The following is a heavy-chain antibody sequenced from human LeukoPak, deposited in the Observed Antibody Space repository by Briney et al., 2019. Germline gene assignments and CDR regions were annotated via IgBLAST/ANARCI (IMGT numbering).Heavy chain of an antibody. CDR1: GFTFSSYW. D-gene: IGHD6-19*01. Sequence: GGSLRLSCAASGFTFSSYWMHWVRQAPGKGLVWVSRINSDGSSTSYADSVKGRFTISRDNAKNTLYLQMNSLRAEDTAVYYCARGGSSGWSDYYYGMDVWGKGTTVTVSS. CDR3: ARGGSSGWSDYYYGMDV. CDR2: INSDGSST. J-gene: IGHJ6*04. V-gene: IGHV3-74*01.